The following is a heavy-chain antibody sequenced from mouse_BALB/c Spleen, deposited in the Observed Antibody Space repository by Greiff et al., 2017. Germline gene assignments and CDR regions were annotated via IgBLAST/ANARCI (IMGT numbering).Heavy chain of an antibody. Sequence: VQLQQSGPGLVQPSQSLSITCTVSGFSLTSYGVHWVRQSPGKGLEWLGVIWSGGSTDYNAAFISRLSISKDNSKSQVFFKMNSLQANDTAIYYCAREEATMITTEAMDYWGQGTSVTVSS. CDR1: GFSLTSYG. J-gene: IGHJ4*01. D-gene: IGHD2-4*01. V-gene: IGHV2-2*02. CDR2: IWSGGST. CDR3: AREEATMITTEAMDY.